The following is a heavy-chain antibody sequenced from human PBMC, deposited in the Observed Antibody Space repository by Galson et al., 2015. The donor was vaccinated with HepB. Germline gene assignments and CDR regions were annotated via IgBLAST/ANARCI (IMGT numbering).Heavy chain of an antibody. V-gene: IGHV3-23*01. CDR2: IGTADGI. D-gene: IGHD1-26*01. CDR1: GFAFETYA. CDR3: AKDAWSSNSMWDPFDI. Sequence: SLRLSCAASGFAFETYAMNWVRQSPEKGLEWISGIGTADGIFYADSVRGRFTISRDNSKNMLYLQVNNLGADDTAVYYCAKDAWSSNSMWDPFDIWGQGTKVTVSS. J-gene: IGHJ3*02.